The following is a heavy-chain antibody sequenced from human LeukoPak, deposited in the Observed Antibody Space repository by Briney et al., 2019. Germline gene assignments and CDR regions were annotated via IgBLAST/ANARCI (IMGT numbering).Heavy chain of an antibody. D-gene: IGHD6-19*01. CDR2: IYTSESS. J-gene: IGHJ4*02. Sequence: PSETLSLTCTVSGGSISSYYWSWIRQPAGKGLEWIGRIYTSESSNYNPSLKSRVTMSVDTSKNQFSLNLNSVTAADTAVYYCARGMYSSAWSFDYWGQGTLVTVSS. V-gene: IGHV4-4*07. CDR3: ARGMYSSAWSFDY. CDR1: GGSISSYY.